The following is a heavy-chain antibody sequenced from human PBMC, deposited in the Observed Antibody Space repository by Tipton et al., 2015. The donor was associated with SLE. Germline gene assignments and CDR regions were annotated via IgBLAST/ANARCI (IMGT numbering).Heavy chain of an antibody. CDR3: AREFSSDAFDI. V-gene: IGHV4-38-2*02. CDR1: GSSVSGGHF. CDR2: IFHSGST. Sequence: TLSLTCSVSGSSVSGGHFWGWLRQPPGKGLEWIGNIFHSGSTYYNPSLKSRVTTSVDTSKNQFSLRLTPVTAADTAIYYCAREFSSDAFDIWGQGTLVTVSS. J-gene: IGHJ3*02.